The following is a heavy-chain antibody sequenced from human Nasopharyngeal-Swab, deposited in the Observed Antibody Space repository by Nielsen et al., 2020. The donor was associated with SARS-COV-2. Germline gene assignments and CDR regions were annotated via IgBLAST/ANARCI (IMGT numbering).Heavy chain of an antibody. J-gene: IGHJ6*03. Sequence: GESLKISCAATGLSFSGHWMTWVRPAPGKGLEWVANIKNDGSEKYYGDSVKGRFTISRDNAKNSLFPQMSTLRAEDTAVYYCAKITADYDFWSHQYYYYMDVWGKGTTVTVSS. D-gene: IGHD3-3*01. CDR3: AKITADYDFWSHQYYYYMDV. CDR1: GLSFSGHW. CDR2: IKNDGSEK. V-gene: IGHV3-7*03.